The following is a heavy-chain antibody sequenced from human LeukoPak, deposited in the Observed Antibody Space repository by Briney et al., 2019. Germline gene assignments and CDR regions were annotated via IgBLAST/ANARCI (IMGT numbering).Heavy chain of an antibody. J-gene: IGHJ4*02. V-gene: IGHV4-30-2*01. CDR3: ARGVMANSFDY. CDR1: NGSITNDNYY. Sequence: PSETLSLTCTVSNGSITNDNYYWSWIRQAPGKSLEWIGYIYHTGNTYYNPSLKSRVTISVDRSKNQFSLKLSSVTAADTAVYYCARGVMANSFDYWGQGTLVTVSS. CDR2: IYHTGNT. D-gene: IGHD3-16*01.